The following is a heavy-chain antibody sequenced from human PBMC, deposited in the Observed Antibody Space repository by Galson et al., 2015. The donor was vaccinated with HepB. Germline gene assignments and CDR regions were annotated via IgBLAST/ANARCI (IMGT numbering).Heavy chain of an antibody. J-gene: IGHJ6*02. D-gene: IGHD3-10*01. V-gene: IGHV3-30*03. CDR1: GFTFSSYG. Sequence: SLRLSCAASGFTFSSYGMHWVRQAPGKGLEWVAVISYDGSKEYYADSVKGRFTISRDNSKNTLYLQMNSLRAEDTAVYYCARAQSGHYYGSYYYYGMDVWGQGTTVTVSS. CDR3: ARAQSGHYYGSYYYYGMDV. CDR2: ISYDGSKE.